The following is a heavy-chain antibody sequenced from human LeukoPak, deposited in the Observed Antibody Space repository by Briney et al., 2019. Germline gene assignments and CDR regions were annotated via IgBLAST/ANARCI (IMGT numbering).Heavy chain of an antibody. J-gene: IGHJ4*02. CDR1: GFTFSSYS. D-gene: IGHD1-1*01. CDR3: ARVPYTTGTYYFDY. Sequence: GGSLRLSCAASGFTFSSYSMNWVRQAPGKGLEWVSSISSSSSYIYYADSVKGRFTISRDNAKNSLYLQMNSLRAEDTAVYYCARVPYTTGTYYFDYWGQGTLVTVSS. CDR2: ISSSSSYI. V-gene: IGHV3-21*01.